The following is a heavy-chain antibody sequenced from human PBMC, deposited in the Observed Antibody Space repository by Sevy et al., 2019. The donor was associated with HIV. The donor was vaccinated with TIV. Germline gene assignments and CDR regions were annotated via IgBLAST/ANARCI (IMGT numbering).Heavy chain of an antibody. CDR1: GFTFSSYG. CDR3: AKDDYGSGSYYMGSGAFDI. CDR2: IAYDGSNK. D-gene: IGHD3-10*01. J-gene: IGHJ3*02. Sequence: GSLRLSCAASGFTFSSYGMHWVRQAPGKGLEWVAVIAYDGSNKYYADSVKGRFTISRDNSKNTLYLQMNSLRAEDTAVYYCAKDDYGSGSYYMGSGAFDIWGQGTMVTVSS. V-gene: IGHV3-30*18.